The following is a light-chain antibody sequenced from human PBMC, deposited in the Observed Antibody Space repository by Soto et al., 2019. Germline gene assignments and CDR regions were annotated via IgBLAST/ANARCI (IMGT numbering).Light chain of an antibody. CDR1: QSVSSN. CDR2: GAS. Sequence: EIVMTQSPGTLSVSPGERATLSCRASQSVSSNLAWYQQNPGQAPRLLIYGASTRATGIPARFSGSGSGTEFTLTISSLQSEDFAVYYCQQYNNWPPWTFGQGTRLEIK. CDR3: QQYNNWPPWT. V-gene: IGKV3-15*01. J-gene: IGKJ5*01.